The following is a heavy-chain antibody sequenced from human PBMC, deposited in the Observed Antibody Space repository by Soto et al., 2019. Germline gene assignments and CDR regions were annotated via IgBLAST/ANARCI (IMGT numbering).Heavy chain of an antibody. CDR1: GFTFSSYA. CDR2: ISYDGSNK. Sequence: GGSLRLSCAASGFTFSSYAMHWVRQAPGKGLEWVAVISYDGSNKYYADSVKGRFTISRDNSKNTLYLQMNSLRAEDTAVYYRARDILTRYYRNRGEDGMDVWGQGTTVTVPS. CDR3: ARDILTRYYRNRGEDGMDV. J-gene: IGHJ6*02. V-gene: IGHV3-30-3*01. D-gene: IGHD3-9*01.